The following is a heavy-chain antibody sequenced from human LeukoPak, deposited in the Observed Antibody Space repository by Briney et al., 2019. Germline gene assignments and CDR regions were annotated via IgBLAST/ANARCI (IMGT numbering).Heavy chain of an antibody. CDR3: AKVGRGVYWSYYYYGMDV. CDR2: ISGSGGST. CDR1: GFTFSSYA. D-gene: IGHD3-22*01. V-gene: IGHV3-23*01. J-gene: IGHJ6*02. Sequence: GGSLRLSCAASGFTFSSYAMSWVRQAPGKGLEWVSAISGSGGSTYYADSVKGRFTISRDNSKNTLYLQMNSLRAEDTAVYYCAKVGRGVYWSYYYYGMDVWGQGTRVTVSS.